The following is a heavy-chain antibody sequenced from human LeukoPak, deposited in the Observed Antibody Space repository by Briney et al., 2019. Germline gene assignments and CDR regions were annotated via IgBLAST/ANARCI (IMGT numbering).Heavy chain of an antibody. V-gene: IGHV3-30*15. Sequence: QPGRSLRLSCTASGFTFSSYAMHWVRQAPGKGPEWVAFISYDGSYKYYADSVKGRFSISRDNSKTTLYLQMSSLRPDDTAVYSCARDVHYTSSKPGWPFDVWGQGTVVTVSS. D-gene: IGHD1-1*01. CDR2: ISYDGSYK. CDR1: GFTFSSYA. CDR3: ARDVHYTSSKPGWPFDV. J-gene: IGHJ3*01.